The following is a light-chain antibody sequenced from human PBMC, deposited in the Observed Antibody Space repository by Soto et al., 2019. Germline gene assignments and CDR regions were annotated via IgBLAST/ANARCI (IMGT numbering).Light chain of an antibody. CDR2: DAS. CDR3: QQRSNWWT. J-gene: IGKJ1*01. Sequence: EIVLTQSPATLSLSPGERATLSCRASQSVSSYLAWYQQKPGQAPRLLIYDASNRATGIPARFSGSGSGTDFTLTFSSLEPEDFAVYYCQQRSNWWTFGQGTKV. V-gene: IGKV3-11*01. CDR1: QSVSSY.